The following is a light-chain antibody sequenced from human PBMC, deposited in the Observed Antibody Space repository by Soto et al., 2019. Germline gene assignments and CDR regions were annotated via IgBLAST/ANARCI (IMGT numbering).Light chain of an antibody. CDR3: CSYAGNYTWV. J-gene: IGLJ3*02. Sequence: QSALTQPRSVSGSPGQSVTISCTGTSSDVGGYNYVSWYQQHPGKVPKLMIYDVSKRPSGVPDRFSGSKSGNTASLTISGLQAEDEADYYCCSYAGNYTWVFGGGTQLTVL. CDR1: SSDVGGYNY. CDR2: DVS. V-gene: IGLV2-11*01.